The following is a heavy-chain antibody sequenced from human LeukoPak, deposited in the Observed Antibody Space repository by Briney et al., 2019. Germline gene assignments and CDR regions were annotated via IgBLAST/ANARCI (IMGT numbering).Heavy chain of an antibody. V-gene: IGHV5-10-1*01. CDR3: ARHPNEDGWYFGDY. CDR1: GYSFTSYW. D-gene: IGHD6-19*01. J-gene: IGHJ4*02. CDR2: IDPSDSYT. Sequence: GESLKIACKGSGYSFTSYWISWVRQMPGKGLEWMGRIDPSDSYTNYSPSLQGHVTISADKSISTAYLQWSSLKASDTAMYYCARHPNEDGWYFGDYWGQGTLVTVSS.